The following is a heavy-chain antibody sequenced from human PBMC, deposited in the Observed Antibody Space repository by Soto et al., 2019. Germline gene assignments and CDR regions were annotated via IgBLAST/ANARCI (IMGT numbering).Heavy chain of an antibody. CDR1: GGTISSYA. Sequence: ASVKVSCKASGGTISSYAISWVRQAPGQGLEWMGRIIPILGIANYAQKFQGRVTITADKSTSTAYMELSSLRSEDTAVYYCARAAAYSSSWYVHRYYGMDVWGQGTTVTVSS. D-gene: IGHD6-13*01. CDR2: IIPILGIA. J-gene: IGHJ6*02. V-gene: IGHV1-69*04. CDR3: ARAAAYSSSWYVHRYYGMDV.